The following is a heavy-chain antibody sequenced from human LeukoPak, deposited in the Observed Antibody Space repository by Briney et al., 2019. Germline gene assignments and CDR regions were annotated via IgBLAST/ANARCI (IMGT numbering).Heavy chain of an antibody. V-gene: IGHV4-39*01. CDR3: ARTSYSYDINGWVPFDY. Sequence: SETLSLTCTVSGGSISSSRYYWGWIRQPPGEGLEWIGSIYYSGSTYYNPSLKSRVTISVDTSKNQFSLKLSSVTAADTAVYYCARTSYSYDINGWVPFDYWGQGTLVTVSS. D-gene: IGHD3-22*01. J-gene: IGHJ4*02. CDR2: IYYSGST. CDR1: GGSISSSRYY.